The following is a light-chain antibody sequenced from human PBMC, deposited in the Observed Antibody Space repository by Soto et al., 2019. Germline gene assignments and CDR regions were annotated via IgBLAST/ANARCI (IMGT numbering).Light chain of an antibody. CDR1: QGISNF. CDR3: QKCNSVPLT. CDR2: GAS. Sequence: DIQMTQSPSSLSASVGDRVTTTCRASQGISNFLPRCHLKPGKIPNLLIYGASTLHSGVPCRFSGSGSGTDFTLTFSSLQPEDVAPSSCQKCNSVPLTFGGETK. J-gene: IGKJ4*01. V-gene: IGKV1-27*01.